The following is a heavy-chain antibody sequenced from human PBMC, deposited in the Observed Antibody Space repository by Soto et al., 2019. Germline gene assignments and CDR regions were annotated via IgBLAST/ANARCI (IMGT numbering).Heavy chain of an antibody. CDR2: ISYDGSNK. CDR1: GFTFSSYG. D-gene: IGHD6-6*01. CDR3: AKEGGIAARPPDYDYYYGMDV. Sequence: QVQLVESGGGVVQPGRSLRLSCAASGFTFSSYGMHWVRQAPGKGLEWVAVISYDGSNKYYADSVKGRFTISRDNSKNRLYLQMNSLRAGDTAVYYCAKEGGIAARPPDYDYYYGMDVWGQGTTVTVSS. V-gene: IGHV3-30*18. J-gene: IGHJ6*02.